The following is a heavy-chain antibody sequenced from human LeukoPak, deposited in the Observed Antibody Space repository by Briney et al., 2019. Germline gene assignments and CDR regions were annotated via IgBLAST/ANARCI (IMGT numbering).Heavy chain of an antibody. Sequence: SETLFLTCTVSGGSISSSSYYWGWIRQPPGKGLEWIRSIYYSGSTYYNPSLKSRVTISVDTSKNQFSLKLSSVTAADTAVYYCARKGIAVAGTGDYWGQGTLVTVSS. CDR1: GGSISSSSYY. J-gene: IGHJ4*02. V-gene: IGHV4-39*01. D-gene: IGHD6-19*01. CDR3: ARKGIAVAGTGDY. CDR2: IYYSGST.